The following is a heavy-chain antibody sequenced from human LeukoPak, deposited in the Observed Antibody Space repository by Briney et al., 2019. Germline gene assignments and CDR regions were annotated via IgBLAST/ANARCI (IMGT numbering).Heavy chain of an antibody. CDR1: GFTFSSYA. CDR2: ISGTGGST. Sequence: GGSLRLSCAASGFTFSSYAMSWVRQAPGKGLEWVSDISGTGGSTYYADSVKGRFTISRDNSKNTLYLQMNSLRAEDTAVYYCTAITGTFDYWGQGTLVTVSS. D-gene: IGHD1-20*01. J-gene: IGHJ4*02. V-gene: IGHV3-23*01. CDR3: TAITGTFDY.